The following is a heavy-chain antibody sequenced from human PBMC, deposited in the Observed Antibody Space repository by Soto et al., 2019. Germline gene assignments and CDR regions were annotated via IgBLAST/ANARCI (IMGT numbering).Heavy chain of an antibody. CDR3: ARGQYHDVLTGYRNGVFDY. V-gene: IGHV4-34*01. J-gene: IGHJ4*02. CDR1: GGPFSGYY. CDR2: INHSGSA. Sequence: QVQLQQWGAGLLKPSETLSLTCAVYGGPFSGYYWSWIRQPPGKGLEWIGEINHSGSANYNPSLKSRVTLSQDSXKIQFSLKVTSVTAADTAVYYCARGQYHDVLTGYRNGVFDYWGQGTLVTVSS. D-gene: IGHD3-9*01.